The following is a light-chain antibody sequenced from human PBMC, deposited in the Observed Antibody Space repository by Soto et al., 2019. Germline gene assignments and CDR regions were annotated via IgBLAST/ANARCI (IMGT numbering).Light chain of an antibody. Sequence: EIVMTQSPATLSVSPGERVTLSCRASQSISSDLAWVQLKRGQAPRLLIYGASTRAPGIPARFSGSGSGTEFTLSTSCRQSEDVALHSFQHHYPSPSFAARTVVE. V-gene: IGKV3-15*01. CDR1: QSISSD. J-gene: IGKJ4*01. CDR3: QHHYPSPS. CDR2: GAS.